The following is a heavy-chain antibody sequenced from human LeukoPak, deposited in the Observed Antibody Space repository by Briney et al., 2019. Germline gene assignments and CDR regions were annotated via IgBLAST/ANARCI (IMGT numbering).Heavy chain of an antibody. Sequence: GGSLRLSCAASGFTFSSYSMNWVRQAPGKGLEWVSYISSSSSTIYYADSVKGRFTISRDSSRNTLYLQMNSLRVEDTAVYYCARDGYMDVWGKGTTVTVSS. V-gene: IGHV3-48*01. CDR3: ARDGYMDV. CDR2: ISSSSSTI. J-gene: IGHJ6*03. CDR1: GFTFSSYS.